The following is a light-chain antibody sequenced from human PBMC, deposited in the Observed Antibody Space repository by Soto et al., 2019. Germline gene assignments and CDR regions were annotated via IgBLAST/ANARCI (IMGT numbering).Light chain of an antibody. J-gene: IGLJ3*02. CDR3: SSYAGSNNLGV. CDR1: SSDIGGYDY. V-gene: IGLV2-8*01. CDR2: EVS. Sequence: QSALTQPPSASGSPGQSVTISCTGTSSDIGGYDYVSGYQHHPGKAPKVMIYEVSKRPSGVPDRFSGSKSGNTASLTVYGLQPEDEADFYCSSYAGSNNLGVFGGGTQVTVL.